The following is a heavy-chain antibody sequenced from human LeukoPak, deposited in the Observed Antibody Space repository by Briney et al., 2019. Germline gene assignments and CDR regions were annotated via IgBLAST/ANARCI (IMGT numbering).Heavy chain of an antibody. CDR3: AKDGLLWFGELLCDY. CDR1: GFTFSSYA. D-gene: IGHD3-10*01. J-gene: IGHJ4*02. CDR2: ISGSGGGT. Sequence: GGSLRLSCAASGFTFSSYAMSWVRQAPGKGLEWVSAISGSGGGTYYADSVKGRFTISRDNSKNTLYLQMNSLRAEDTAVYYCAKDGLLWFGELLCDYWGQGTLVTVSS. V-gene: IGHV3-23*01.